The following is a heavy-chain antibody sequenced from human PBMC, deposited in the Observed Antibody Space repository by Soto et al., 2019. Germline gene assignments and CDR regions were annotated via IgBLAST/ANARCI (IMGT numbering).Heavy chain of an antibody. J-gene: IGHJ4*02. CDR3: ARDAVGYQPPTY. CDR1: GYTFTGYY. V-gene: IGHV1-2*04. D-gene: IGHD2-2*01. Sequence: ASVKVSCKASGYTFTGYYMHWVRQAPGQGLEWMGWINPNSGGTNYAQKFQGWVTMTRDTSISTAYMELSSLRSEDTAVYYCARDAVGYQPPTYWGQGTLVTVSS. CDR2: INPNSGGT.